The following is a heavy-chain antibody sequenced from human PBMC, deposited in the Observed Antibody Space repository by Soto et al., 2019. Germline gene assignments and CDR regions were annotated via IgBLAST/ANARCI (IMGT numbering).Heavy chain of an antibody. Sequence: TLFKSRRKAVVYISSVYWIFIRQPPKKGLEWIGYIYYSGSTNYNPSLKSRVTISVDTSKNQFSLKLSSVTAADTAVYYCARVAVARTASYYYMDVWGKGTTVTVSS. D-gene: IGHD6-19*01. J-gene: IGHJ6*03. CDR2: IYYSGST. V-gene: IGHV4-59*01. CDR1: VVYISSVY. CDR3: ARVAVARTASYYYMDV.